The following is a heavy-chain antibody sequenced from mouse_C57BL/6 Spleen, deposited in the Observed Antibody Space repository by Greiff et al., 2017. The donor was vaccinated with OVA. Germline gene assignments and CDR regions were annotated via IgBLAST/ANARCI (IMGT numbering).Heavy chain of an antibody. CDR1: GYTFTSYW. J-gene: IGHJ4*01. V-gene: IGHV1-61*01. CDR3: ARWLLRDAMDY. D-gene: IGHD2-3*01. Sequence: QVQLQQPGAELVRPGSSVKLSCKASGYTFTSYWMDWVKQRPGQGLEWIGNIYPSDSETHYNQKFKDKATLTVDKSSSTAYMQLSSLTSEDSAVYYCARWLLRDAMDYWGQGTSVTVSS. CDR2: IYPSDSET.